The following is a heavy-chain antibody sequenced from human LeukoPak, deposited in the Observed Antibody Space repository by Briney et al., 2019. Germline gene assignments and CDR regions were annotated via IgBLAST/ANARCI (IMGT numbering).Heavy chain of an antibody. D-gene: IGHD2-21*01. CDR1: GFTFSSYG. CDR2: IWYDGSNK. J-gene: IGHJ6*03. Sequence: PGRSLRLSCAASGFTFSSYGMHWVRQAPGKGLEWVAVIWYDGSNKCYADSVKGRFTISRDNSKNTLYLQMNSLRAEDTAVYYCARVSVALDYYYYYMDVWGRGTTVTASS. CDR3: ARVSVALDYYYYYMDV. V-gene: IGHV3-33*01.